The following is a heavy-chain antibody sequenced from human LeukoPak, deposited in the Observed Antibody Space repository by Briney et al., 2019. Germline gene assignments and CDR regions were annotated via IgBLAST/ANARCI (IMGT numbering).Heavy chain of an antibody. CDR2: INHSGST. V-gene: IGHV4-34*01. CDR3: ARRGLGYYFDY. Sequence: SETLSLTCAVYGGSFSGYYWSWIRQPPGKGLEWIGEINHSGSTNYNPSLKSRVTISVDTSKNQFSLKLSSVTAADTAVYCCARRGLGYYFDYWGQGTLVTVSS. CDR1: GGSFSGYY. J-gene: IGHJ4*02. D-gene: IGHD5-12*01.